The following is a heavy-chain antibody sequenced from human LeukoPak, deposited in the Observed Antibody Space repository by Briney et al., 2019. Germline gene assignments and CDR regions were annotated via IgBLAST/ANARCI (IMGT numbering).Heavy chain of an antibody. CDR2: IYPGDSDT. J-gene: IGHJ4*02. V-gene: IGHV5-51*01. CDR1: GYSFSSYW. D-gene: IGHD2-15*01. CDR3: ATSFLTVDQASQIFY. Sequence: GESLQISCKGSGYSFSSYWIGWVRQMPGKGLEWMGIIYPGDSDTRYSPSFQGQVTISADKSISTAYLQWTSLKASDTAMYYCATSFLTVDQASQIFYWGQGTLVTVSS.